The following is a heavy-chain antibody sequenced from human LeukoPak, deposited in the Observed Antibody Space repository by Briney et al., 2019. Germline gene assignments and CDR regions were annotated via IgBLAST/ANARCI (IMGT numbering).Heavy chain of an antibody. CDR3: AKDVYNWNFYFDY. CDR2: ISGSGGIT. V-gene: IGHV3-23*01. Sequence: GGSLRLSCAASGFTLSNYAMNWVRQAPGKGLEWVSIISGSGGITYYADSVKGRFTISRDNSKNTLYLQMSSLRAEDTAIFYCAKDVYNWNFYFDYWGQGTLVTVSS. J-gene: IGHJ4*02. D-gene: IGHD1-7*01. CDR1: GFTLSNYA.